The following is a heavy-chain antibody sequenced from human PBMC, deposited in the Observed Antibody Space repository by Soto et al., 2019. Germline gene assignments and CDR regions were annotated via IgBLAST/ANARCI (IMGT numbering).Heavy chain of an antibody. Sequence: GGSLRLSCAASGFTVSSNYMSWVRQAPGKGLEWVSVIYSGGSTYYADSVKGRFTISRHNSKNTLYLQMNSLRAEDTAVYYCARDSGYDYGGYYYYYGMDVWGQGTTVTVSS. CDR3: ARDSGYDYGGYYYYYGMDV. CDR1: GFTVSSNY. D-gene: IGHD5-12*01. CDR2: IYSGGST. V-gene: IGHV3-53*04. J-gene: IGHJ6*02.